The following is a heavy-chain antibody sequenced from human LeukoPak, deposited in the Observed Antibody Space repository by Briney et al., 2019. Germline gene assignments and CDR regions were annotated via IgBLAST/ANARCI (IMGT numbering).Heavy chain of an antibody. CDR2: INHSGST. CDR1: GGSFSGYY. CDR3: ARVEVNYGSGSYYPFDY. J-gene: IGHJ4*02. V-gene: IGHV4-34*01. D-gene: IGHD3-10*01. Sequence: IPPETLSLTCAVYGGSFSGYYWSWIRQPPGKGLEWIGEINHSGSTNYNPSLKSRVTISVDTSKNQFSLKLSSVTAADTAVYYCARVEVNYGSGSYYPFDYWGQGTLVTVSS.